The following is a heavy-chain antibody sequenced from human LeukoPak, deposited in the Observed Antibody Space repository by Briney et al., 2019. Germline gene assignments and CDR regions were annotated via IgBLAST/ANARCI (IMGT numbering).Heavy chain of an antibody. V-gene: IGHV3-7*03. CDR2: IKQDGSER. D-gene: IGHD5-12*01. CDR1: GLTFSSYW. CDR3: ATGAGYGY. J-gene: IGHJ4*02. Sequence: AGGSLRLSCAASGLTFSSYWMTWVRQAPGKGLEWVANIKQDGSERNYVDSVKGRFTISRDNAKNSLYLQMNTLRDEDTAVYYCATGAGYGYWGQGTLVTVSS.